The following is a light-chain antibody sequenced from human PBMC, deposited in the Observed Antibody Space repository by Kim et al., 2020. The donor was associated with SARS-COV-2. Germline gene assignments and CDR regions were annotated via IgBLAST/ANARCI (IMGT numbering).Light chain of an antibody. CDR1: ALPKQY. J-gene: IGLJ3*02. CDR3: QSADSSGTYWV. V-gene: IGLV3-25*03. Sequence: SYELTQSPSVSVSPGQTARITCSGDALPKQYAYWYQQKPGQAPVLVIYKDSERPSGIPERFSGSNSGTTVTLTISGVQAEDEADYYCQSADSSGTYWVFGGGTKLTVL. CDR2: KDS.